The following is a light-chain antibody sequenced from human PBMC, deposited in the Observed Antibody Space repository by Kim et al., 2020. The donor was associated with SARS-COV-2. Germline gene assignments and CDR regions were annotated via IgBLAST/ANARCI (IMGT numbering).Light chain of an antibody. CDR2: EVS. Sequence: GQSVAISCTGTSSDVGGYNYVSWYQQHPGKAPKLLIYEVSTRPSGVPDRFSGSRSGNTASLTVSGLQAEDEADYYCSSYAGSNSVVFGGGTQLTVL. V-gene: IGLV2-8*01. CDR3: SSYAGSNSVV. CDR1: SSDVGGYNY. J-gene: IGLJ2*01.